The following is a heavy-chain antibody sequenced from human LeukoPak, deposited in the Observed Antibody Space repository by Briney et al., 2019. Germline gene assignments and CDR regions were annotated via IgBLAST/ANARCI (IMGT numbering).Heavy chain of an antibody. CDR3: AREKTMAYGMDV. V-gene: IGHV1-18*01. CDR2: ISAYNGDT. J-gene: IGHJ6*02. CDR1: GYTFINYD. D-gene: IGHD5-24*01. Sequence: GASVKVSCKASGYTFINYDIRWVRQAPGQGLECMGWISAYNGDTNYAQKLQGSVTMTTDTSTSTAYMELRSLRSDDTAVYYCAREKTMAYGMDVWGQGTTITVSS.